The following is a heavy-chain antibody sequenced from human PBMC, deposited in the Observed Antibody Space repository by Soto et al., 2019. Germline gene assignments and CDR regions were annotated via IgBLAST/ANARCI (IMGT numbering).Heavy chain of an antibody. CDR1: GGSISRGGYY. Sequence: SETLSLTCTVSGGSISRGGYYWSWIRQHPGKGLEWIGYIYYSGSTNYNPSLKSRVTISVDTSKNQFSLKLSSVTAADTAVYYCARLRVSNYDFDYWGQGTLVTVSS. V-gene: IGHV4-61*08. D-gene: IGHD4-4*01. CDR2: IYYSGST. J-gene: IGHJ4*02. CDR3: ARLRVSNYDFDY.